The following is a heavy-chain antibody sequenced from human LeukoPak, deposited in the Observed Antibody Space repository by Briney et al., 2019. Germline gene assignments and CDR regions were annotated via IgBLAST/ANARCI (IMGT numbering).Heavy chain of an antibody. CDR3: ARETVVVVAARFDP. CDR2: ISGSGGST. D-gene: IGHD2-15*01. Sequence: GGSLRLSCAASGFTFSSYAMSWVRQAPGKGLEWVSAISGSGGSTYYADSVKGRFTISRDNSKNTLYLQMNSLRAKDAAVYYCARETVVVVAARFDPWGQGTLVTVSS. J-gene: IGHJ5*02. CDR1: GFTFSSYA. V-gene: IGHV3-23*01.